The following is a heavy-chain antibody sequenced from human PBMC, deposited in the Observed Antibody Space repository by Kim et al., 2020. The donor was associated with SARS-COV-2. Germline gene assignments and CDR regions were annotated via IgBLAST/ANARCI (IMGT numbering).Heavy chain of an antibody. D-gene: IGHD3-10*01. CDR3: ARLTYYYGSGSYYFGGMDG. CDR2: IYPGDSDT. CDR1: GYSFTSYW. Sequence: GESLKISCKGSGYSFTSYWIGWVRQMPGKGLEWMGIIYPGDSDTRYSPSFQGQVTISADKSISTAYLQWSSLKASDTAMYYCARLTYYYGSGSYYFGGMDGWGQGTTVTVSS. V-gene: IGHV5-51*01. J-gene: IGHJ6*02.